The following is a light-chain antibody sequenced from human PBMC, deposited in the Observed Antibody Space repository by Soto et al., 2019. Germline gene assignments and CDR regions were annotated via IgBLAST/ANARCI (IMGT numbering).Light chain of an antibody. CDR3: QSYDSSLSAL. J-gene: IGLJ1*01. Sequence: QSVLTQPPSVSGAPGQRVTISCTGSSSNIGAGYDVHWYQQLPGTAPKLLIYANINRPSGVPDRCSGSKSGTSASLAITGLQAEYEADYYCQSYDSSLSALFGTGTKVTVL. CDR2: ANI. V-gene: IGLV1-40*01. CDR1: SSNIGAGYD.